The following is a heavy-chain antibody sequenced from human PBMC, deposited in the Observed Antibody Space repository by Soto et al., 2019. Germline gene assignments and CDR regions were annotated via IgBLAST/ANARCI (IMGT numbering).Heavy chain of an antibody. Sequence: ASGKVSCNASGYTFTSYGIRWLRHAPGQGLECMGWISDYNGNTKYEQKLQGRVTMTTDKSTSTDYMEMRSMRSEDTAVYYCARDVRFGELLTDYWGQGTLVTVSS. CDR3: ARDVRFGELLTDY. CDR2: ISDYNGNT. D-gene: IGHD3-10*01. V-gene: IGHV1-18*01. CDR1: GYTFTSYG. J-gene: IGHJ4*02.